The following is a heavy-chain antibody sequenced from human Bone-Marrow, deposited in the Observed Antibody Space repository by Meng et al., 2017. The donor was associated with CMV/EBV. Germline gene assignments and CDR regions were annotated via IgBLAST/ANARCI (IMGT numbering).Heavy chain of an antibody. CDR2: ISSDDRTK. J-gene: IGHJ4*02. Sequence: GGSLRLSCVASGFNFGTYGLNWVRQAPGRGLEWISFISSDDRTKTYADSVKGRFIISRDNAKNSVSLEMRSLRVDDTALYYCARDRGVVIPAAPYYFDYWGQGTLVTVSS. D-gene: IGHD3-10*01. V-gene: IGHV3-48*04. CDR1: GFNFGTYG. CDR3: ARDRGVVIPAAPYYFDY.